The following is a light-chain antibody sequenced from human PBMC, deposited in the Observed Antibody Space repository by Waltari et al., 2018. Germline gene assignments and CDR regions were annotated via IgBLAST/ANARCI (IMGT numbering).Light chain of an antibody. CDR3: QQRSNWTPHT. Sequence: EMLLTQSPATRTLSPGETATLPCRASQSVGSYLAWYQQRPGQPPRLLIYDASNRATGVPARFRGSGSGTDFTLTISSLEAEDFAVYYCQQRSNWTPHTFGQGARLEIK. CDR2: DAS. J-gene: IGKJ2*01. V-gene: IGKV3-11*01. CDR1: QSVGSY.